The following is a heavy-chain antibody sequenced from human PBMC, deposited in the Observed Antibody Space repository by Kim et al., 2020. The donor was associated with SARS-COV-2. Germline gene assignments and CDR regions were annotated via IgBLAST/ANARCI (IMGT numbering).Heavy chain of an antibody. D-gene: IGHD4-17*01. CDR3: ARDPGGYGGNGPDY. CDR1: GFTFSSYS. CDR2: ISSSSSYI. V-gene: IGHV3-21*01. Sequence: GGSLRLSCAASGFTFSSYSMNWVRQAPGKGLEWVSSISSSSSYIYYADSVKGRFTISRDNAKNSLYLQMNSLRAEDTAVYYCARDPGGYGGNGPDYWGQGTLVTVSS. J-gene: IGHJ4*02.